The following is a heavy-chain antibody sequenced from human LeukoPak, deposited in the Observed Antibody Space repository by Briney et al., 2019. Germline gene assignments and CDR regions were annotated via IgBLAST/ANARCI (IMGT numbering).Heavy chain of an antibody. CDR2: IYTSGST. V-gene: IGHV4-4*07. CDR3: ARGYYYDSSGYYGGPYFDY. CDR1: GGSISSYY. J-gene: IGHJ4*02. D-gene: IGHD3-22*01. Sequence: PSETLSLTCTVSGGSISSYYWSWIRQPAGKGLEWIGRIYTSGSTTYNPSLKSRVTMSVDTSKNQFSLKLSSVTAADTAVYYCARGYYYDSSGYYGGPYFDYWGQGTLVTVSS.